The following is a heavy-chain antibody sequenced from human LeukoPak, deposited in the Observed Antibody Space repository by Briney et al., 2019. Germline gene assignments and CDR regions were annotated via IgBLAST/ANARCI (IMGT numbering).Heavy chain of an antibody. CDR1: GFTVSSNY. CDR2: IYSGGST. J-gene: IGHJ6*02. CDR3: ARDQAYYYGMDV. Sequence: GGSLRLSCAASGFTVSSNYMSWVRQAPGKGLEWVSVIYSGGSTYYADSVKGRFTISRVNSKNTLYLQMNSLRAEDTAVYYCARDQAYYYGMDVWGQGTTVTVSS. V-gene: IGHV3-53*01.